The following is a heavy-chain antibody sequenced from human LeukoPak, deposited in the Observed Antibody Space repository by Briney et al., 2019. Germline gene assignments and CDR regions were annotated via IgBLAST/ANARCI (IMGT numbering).Heavy chain of an antibody. J-gene: IGHJ4*02. V-gene: IGHV3-11*05. CDR3: ARDLAAGGLNF. CDR1: GFTFTDYY. CDR2: ISSSSSYT. Sequence: GGALRLSCAASGFTFTDYYMSWIRQAPEKVLEWVSYISSSSSYTNYADSVKGRFAICRDNAGNSLYLQMNSLRPEDTAVYYCARDLAAGGLNFWGQGTLVTVSS. D-gene: IGHD6-13*01.